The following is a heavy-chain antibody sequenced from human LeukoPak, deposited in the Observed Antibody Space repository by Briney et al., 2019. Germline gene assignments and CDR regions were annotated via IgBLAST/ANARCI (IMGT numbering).Heavy chain of an antibody. CDR2: ISWNSGSI. Sequence: GGSLRLSCAASGFTFDDYAMHWVRQAPGKGLEWVSGISWNSGSIGYADSVKGRFTISRDNAKNSLYLQMNSLRAEDTAVYYCSRLAWAGSSGFDYWGQGTLVTGSS. D-gene: IGHD1-26*01. J-gene: IGHJ4*02. CDR3: SRLAWAGSSGFDY. V-gene: IGHV3-9*01. CDR1: GFTFDDYA.